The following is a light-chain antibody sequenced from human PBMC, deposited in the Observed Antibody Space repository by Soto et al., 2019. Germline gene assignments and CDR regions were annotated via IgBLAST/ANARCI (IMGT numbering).Light chain of an antibody. J-gene: IGKJ1*01. Sequence: EIVLTQSPGTLSLSPGERATLSCRTSQSVSSNYLAWYQQKPGQAPRLLIYAASTRATGIPARFSGSGSGTEFTLTISSLQSEDFAVYYCQQYDTWPKFGQGTKVDIK. CDR1: QSVSSN. CDR2: AAS. CDR3: QQYDTWPK. V-gene: IGKV3-15*01.